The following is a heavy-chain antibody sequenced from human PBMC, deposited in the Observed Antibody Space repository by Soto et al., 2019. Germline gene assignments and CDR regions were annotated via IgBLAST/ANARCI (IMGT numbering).Heavy chain of an antibody. Sequence: EVQLVESGGGLVQPGGSLRLSCAASGFTFSSYSMNWVRQAPGKGLEWVSYISSSSTTIYYADSVKGRFTISRDNAKNSLYLEMNSLRDEDTAVYYCAILTIVAETGVDYWGQGTLVTVSS. D-gene: IGHD5-12*01. J-gene: IGHJ4*02. CDR1: GFTFSSYS. V-gene: IGHV3-48*02. CDR2: ISSSSTTI. CDR3: AILTIVAETGVDY.